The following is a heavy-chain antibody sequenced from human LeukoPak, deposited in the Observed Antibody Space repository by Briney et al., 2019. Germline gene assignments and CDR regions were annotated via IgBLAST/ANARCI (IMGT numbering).Heavy chain of an antibody. CDR2: IYYSGST. CDR3: ASRPRYSSSWGEATFDY. Sequence: SETLSLTCTVSRGSISSSSYYGGWVRQPPGKGLEWIGSIYYSGSTYYNPYLKSRVTISVDTSKNQFSLKLSSVTAADTAVYYGASRPRYSSSWGEATFDYWGQGTLVTVSS. J-gene: IGHJ4*02. CDR1: RGSISSSSYY. V-gene: IGHV4-39*01. D-gene: IGHD6-13*01.